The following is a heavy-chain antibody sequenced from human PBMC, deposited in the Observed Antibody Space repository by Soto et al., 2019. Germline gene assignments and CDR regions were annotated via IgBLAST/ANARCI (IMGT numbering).Heavy chain of an antibody. D-gene: IGHD5-18*01. Sequence: GGSLRLSCAASGFTFSRYWMNWVRQAPGKGLEWVANIKQDGTEKNYVDSVKGRFTISRDNARKSLYLQMDSLRAEDTAVYFCARGDTPMITGMDSFDIWGQGXMVTVSS. CDR1: GFTFSRYW. CDR2: IKQDGTEK. V-gene: IGHV3-7*01. CDR3: ARGDTPMITGMDSFDI. J-gene: IGHJ3*02.